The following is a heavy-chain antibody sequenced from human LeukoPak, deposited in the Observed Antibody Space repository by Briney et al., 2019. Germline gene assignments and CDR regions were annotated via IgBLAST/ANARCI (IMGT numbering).Heavy chain of an antibody. V-gene: IGHV3-48*03. CDR2: ISSSGSTI. CDR1: GFTFSSYE. CDR3: ARSPSITIFGVVPAYGMDV. J-gene: IGHJ6*02. D-gene: IGHD3-3*01. Sequence: GGSLRLSCAASGFTFSSYEMNWVRQAPGKGLEWVSYISSSGSTIYYADSVKGRFTISRDNAKNSLYLQMNSLRAEDTAVYYCARSPSITIFGVVPAYGMDVWGQGTTVTVSS.